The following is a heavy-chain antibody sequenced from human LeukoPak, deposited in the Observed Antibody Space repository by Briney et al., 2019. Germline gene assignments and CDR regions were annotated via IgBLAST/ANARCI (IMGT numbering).Heavy chain of an antibody. CDR1: GGSISSYY. V-gene: IGHV4-4*07. D-gene: IGHD4-17*01. J-gene: IGHJ3*02. CDR2: VYSTGST. CDR3: ARDLLGDYGTFDI. Sequence: SETLSLTCTVSGGSISSYYWSWIRQPAGRELEWIGRVYSTGSTKYNPSLESRVTMSVDTSSNRFSLRLRSVTAADTAVYYCARDLLGDYGTFDIWGQGTMVTVSS.